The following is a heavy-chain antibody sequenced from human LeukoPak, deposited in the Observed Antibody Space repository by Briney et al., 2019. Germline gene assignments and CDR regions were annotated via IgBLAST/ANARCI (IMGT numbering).Heavy chain of an antibody. CDR2: IYYSGST. CDR1: GGSISSDY. CDR3: AREGYGMDV. J-gene: IGHJ6*02. Sequence: SETLSLICTVSGGSISSDYWSWIRQPPGKGLEWIGYIYYSGSTNYNPSLKSRVTISVDTSKNQFSLKLSSVTAADTAVYYCAREGYGMDVWGQGTTVTVSS. V-gene: IGHV4-59*01.